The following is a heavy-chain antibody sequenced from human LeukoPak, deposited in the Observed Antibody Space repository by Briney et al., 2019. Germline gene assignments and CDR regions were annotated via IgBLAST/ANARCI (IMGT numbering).Heavy chain of an antibody. Sequence: PGVSLRLSCAASGFTFSSYWMSWVRQAPGKGLEWVANIKQDGSEKYYVDSVKGRFTISRDNAKNSLYLQMNSLRAEDTAVYYCAREVIVYDFWSGYYDGDAFDIWGQGTMVTVSS. J-gene: IGHJ3*02. CDR1: GFTFSSYW. CDR3: AREVIVYDFWSGYYDGDAFDI. D-gene: IGHD3-3*01. V-gene: IGHV3-7*01. CDR2: IKQDGSEK.